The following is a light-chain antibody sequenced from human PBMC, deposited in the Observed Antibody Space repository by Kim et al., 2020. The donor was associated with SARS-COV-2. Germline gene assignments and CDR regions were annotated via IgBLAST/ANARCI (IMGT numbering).Light chain of an antibody. Sequence: GETARITCGGNNIGRKSVHWYQQKPGQAPVLVIYYDSDRPSGIPERFSGSNSGNTATLTISRVEAGDEADYYCQVWDSSSDHPGVVFGGGTKLTVL. J-gene: IGLJ2*01. CDR3: QVWDSSSDHPGVV. CDR2: YDS. V-gene: IGLV3-21*04. CDR1: NIGRKS.